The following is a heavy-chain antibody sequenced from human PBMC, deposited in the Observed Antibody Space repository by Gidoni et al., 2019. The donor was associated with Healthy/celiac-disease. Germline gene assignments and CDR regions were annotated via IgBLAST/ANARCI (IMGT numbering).Heavy chain of an antibody. CDR3: ASDSGYYDSSGYAFDY. D-gene: IGHD3-22*01. V-gene: IGHV1-3*01. CDR2: INAGNGNT. CDR1: GYTFTSYA. J-gene: IGHJ4*02. Sequence: QVQLVQSGAEVKKPGASVKVSCKASGYTFTSYAMHWVRQAPGQRLEWMGWINAGNGNTKYSQKFQGRVTITRDTSASTAYMELSSLRSEDTAVYYCASDSGYYDSSGYAFDYWGQGTLVTVSS.